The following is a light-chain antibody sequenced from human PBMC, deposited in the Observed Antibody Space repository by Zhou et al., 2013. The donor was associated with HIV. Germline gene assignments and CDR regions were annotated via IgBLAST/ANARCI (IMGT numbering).Light chain of an antibody. CDR1: QSLNGD. Sequence: EIVMMQSPDTLSVLPGDRATLSCRASQSLNGDLAWYQQKPGQPPRLLIYRASTRALVSQPGSVAVGLGQSSLSPINTMQSEDFAVYYCQQYNDWPYTFGQGTKLEIK. CDR3: QQYNDWPYT. CDR2: RAS. V-gene: IGKV3-15*01. J-gene: IGKJ2*01.